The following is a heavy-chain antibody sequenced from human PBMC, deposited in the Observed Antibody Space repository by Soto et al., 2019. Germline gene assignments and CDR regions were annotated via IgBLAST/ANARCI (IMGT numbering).Heavy chain of an antibody. J-gene: IGHJ3*02. D-gene: IGHD6-13*01. Sequence: GGSLRLSCAASGFTFSSYSMNWVRQAPGKGLEWVSSISSSSSYIYYADSVKGRFTISRDNAKNSLYLQMNSLRAEDTAVYYCARGIIAAAGTNSAFDIWGQGTMVTVSS. CDR3: ARGIIAAAGTNSAFDI. CDR1: GFTFSSYS. V-gene: IGHV3-21*01. CDR2: ISSSSSYI.